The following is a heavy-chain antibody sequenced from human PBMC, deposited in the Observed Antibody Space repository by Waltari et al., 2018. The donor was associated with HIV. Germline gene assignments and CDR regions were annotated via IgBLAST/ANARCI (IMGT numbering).Heavy chain of an antibody. J-gene: IGHJ6*02. CDR2: IIPIFGTA. V-gene: IGHV1-69*01. Sequence: QVQLVQSGAEVKKPGSSVKVSCKASGGTFSSYAISWVRQAPGQGLEWMGGIIPIFGTAKYAQKFQGRVTIIADESTNTAYMELSSLRSEDTAVYYCARLVGSWGYDDTQESYYYYGMDVWGQGTTVTVSS. CDR1: GGTFSSYA. D-gene: IGHD5-12*01. CDR3: ARLVGSWGYDDTQESYYYYGMDV.